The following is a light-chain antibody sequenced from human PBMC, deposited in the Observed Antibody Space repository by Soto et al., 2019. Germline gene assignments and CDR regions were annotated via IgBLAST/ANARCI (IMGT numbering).Light chain of an antibody. CDR3: SSYTTTNTYV. J-gene: IGLJ1*01. CDR2: EVI. Sequence: QSALTQPASVSGSPGQSITISCTGTSSDVGGYNYVSWYQQHPGKAPKLMIYEVINRPSGVSYRFSGSKSGNTASLTISGLQAEDEADYYCSSYTTTNTYVFGTGTRSPS. V-gene: IGLV2-14*01. CDR1: SSDVGGYNY.